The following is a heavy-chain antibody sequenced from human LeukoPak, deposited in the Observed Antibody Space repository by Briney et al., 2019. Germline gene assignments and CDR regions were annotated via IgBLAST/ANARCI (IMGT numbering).Heavy chain of an antibody. CDR2: IIPIFGTA. J-gene: IGHJ4*02. CDR3: ARTLWFGELFLYFDY. V-gene: IGHV1-69*01. Sequence: SVKVSCKASGGTFSSYAISWVRQAPGQGLEWMGGIIPIFGTANCAQKFQGRVTITADESTSTAYMELSSLRSEDTAVYYCARTLWFGELFLYFDYWGQGTLVTVSS. D-gene: IGHD3-10*01. CDR1: GGTFSSYA.